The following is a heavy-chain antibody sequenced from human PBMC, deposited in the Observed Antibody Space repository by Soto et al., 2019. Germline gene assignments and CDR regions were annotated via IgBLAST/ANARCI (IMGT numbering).Heavy chain of an antibody. J-gene: IGHJ4*02. Sequence: EVQLVESGGGLVQPGGSMRLSCTASGITFSHYWMTWLRQAPGKGPEWVANLNQDASEKYYVDSERGRFTVSRDNAKNSLLLQMTSRRAEDTAVYYCANPPSAVVYHEVFDYWDQESLVTVSS. CDR3: ANPPSAVVYHEVFDY. CDR1: GITFSHYW. D-gene: IGHD1-20*01. V-gene: IGHV3-7*03. CDR2: LNQDASEK.